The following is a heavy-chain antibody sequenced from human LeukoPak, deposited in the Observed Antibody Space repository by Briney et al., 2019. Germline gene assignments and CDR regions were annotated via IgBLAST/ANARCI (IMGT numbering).Heavy chain of an antibody. CDR3: ARSPGGTYYYYYMDV. CDR1: GFNFNNCT. D-gene: IGHD3-10*01. CDR2: ISGRSTYI. Sequence: GGSLRLSCAASGFNFNNCTFNWVRQAPGKGLEWVSSISGRSTYIYYADSMKGRFTISRDNAKNSLYLQMNSLRAEDTAVYYCARSPGGTYYYYYMDVWGKGTTVTVSS. J-gene: IGHJ6*03. V-gene: IGHV3-21*01.